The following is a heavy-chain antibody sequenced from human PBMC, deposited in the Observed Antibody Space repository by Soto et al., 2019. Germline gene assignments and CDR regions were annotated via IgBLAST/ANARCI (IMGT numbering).Heavy chain of an antibody. CDR3: AHRAYFDSGKQFDH. J-gene: IGHJ4*02. V-gene: IGHV2-5*02. Sequence: QITLKESGPTLVKPTQTLTLTCTFSGFSLSTSGVGVGWIRQPPGKALEWLAIIYWDDEKRYSPSLKTRLTVXKXTCXNQVVLTMTNVDPVDTATYYCAHRAYFDSGKQFDHWGQGTLVSVSS. D-gene: IGHD3-10*01. CDR2: IYWDDEK. CDR1: GFSLSTSGVG.